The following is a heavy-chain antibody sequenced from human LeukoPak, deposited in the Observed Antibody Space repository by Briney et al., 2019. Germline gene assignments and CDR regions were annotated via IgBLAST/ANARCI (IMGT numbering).Heavy chain of an antibody. J-gene: IGHJ4*02. CDR2: IDTGSTTI. Sequence: GGSLRLSCAASGFTFSSYSMNWVRQAPGKGLEWVSYIDTGSTTINYADSLKGRFTISRDNAKNSLFLQMNSLRAEDTAVYYCARAVWYYDSSGYAIGVYFDSWGQGTLVTVPS. V-gene: IGHV3-48*01. CDR3: ARAVWYYDSSGYAIGVYFDS. CDR1: GFTFSSYS. D-gene: IGHD3-22*01.